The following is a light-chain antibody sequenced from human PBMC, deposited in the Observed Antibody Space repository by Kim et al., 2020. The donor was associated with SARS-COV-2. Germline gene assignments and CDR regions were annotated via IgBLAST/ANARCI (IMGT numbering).Light chain of an antibody. CDR2: QDE. V-gene: IGLV3-1*01. CDR1: RLGNKY. CDR3: QVWESTTTV. Sequence: SYELTQPPSVSVSPGQTASFTCSGDRLGNKYVCWYQKKPGQSPVVVMYQDERRPSGIPERFSGSNSGNTATLTISGTQAMDEADYYCQVWESTTTVFGGG. J-gene: IGLJ2*01.